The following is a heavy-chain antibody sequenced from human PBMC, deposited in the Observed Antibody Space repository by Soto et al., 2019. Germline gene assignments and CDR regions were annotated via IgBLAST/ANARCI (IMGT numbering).Heavy chain of an antibody. V-gene: IGHV1-69*06. J-gene: IGHJ4*02. Sequence: VSCKASGGTFSSYSISWGRQAPGQGLEWMGGIIPIFGTANYAQKFQGRVTITADKSTSTAYMELSSLRSEDTAVYYCARGLQAVAYYFDYWGQGTLVTVSS. CDR1: GGTFSSYS. CDR2: IIPIFGTA. D-gene: IGHD6-13*01. CDR3: ARGLQAVAYYFDY.